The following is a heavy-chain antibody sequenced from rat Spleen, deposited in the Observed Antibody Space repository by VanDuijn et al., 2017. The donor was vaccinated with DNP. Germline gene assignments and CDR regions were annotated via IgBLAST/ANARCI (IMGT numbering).Heavy chain of an antibody. D-gene: IGHD5-1*01. CDR1: GFTFSSFP. CDR2: ISTSGGST. CDR3: TRDLGDYFDY. Sequence: EVQLVESGGGLVQPGRSMKLSCAASGFTFSSFPMAWVRQAPTKGLEWVATISTSGGSTYYRDSVKGRFTISRDNAKSTLYLQMNSLRSEDTATYYCTRDLGDYFDYWGQGVMVTVSS. J-gene: IGHJ2*01. V-gene: IGHV5-46*01.